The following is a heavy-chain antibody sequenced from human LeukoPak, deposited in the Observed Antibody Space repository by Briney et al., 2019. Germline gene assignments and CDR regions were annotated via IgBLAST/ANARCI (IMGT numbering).Heavy chain of an antibody. V-gene: IGHV1-3*01. D-gene: IGHD4-11*01. CDR2: INAGNGNT. Sequence: ASVKVSCKASGYTFTSYAMHWVRQAPGQRLEWMGWINAGNGNTKYSQKFQGRVTITRDTSASTAYMELSSLRSEDTAVYYCARDSTTVSWFDPWGQGTLVTVSS. CDR3: ARDSTTVSWFDP. CDR1: GYTFTSYA. J-gene: IGHJ5*02.